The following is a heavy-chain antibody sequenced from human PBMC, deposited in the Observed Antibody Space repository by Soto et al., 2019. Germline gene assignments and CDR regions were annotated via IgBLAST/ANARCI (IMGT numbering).Heavy chain of an antibody. J-gene: IGHJ4*02. V-gene: IGHV3-15*01. CDR2: LMSKTDGGTT. D-gene: IGHD2-2*01. CDR3: AAGTGRTDLDY. Sequence: EVPLVESGGGLVKHGGSLRLSCAASGFDFSNAWMSWVRQAPGKGLEWVGRLMSKTDGGTTVYAAPVKGRFTISRDDSKNTLYLQMSSLNTEDTAVYYCAAGTGRTDLDYWGQGTLVTVSS. CDR1: GFDFSNAW.